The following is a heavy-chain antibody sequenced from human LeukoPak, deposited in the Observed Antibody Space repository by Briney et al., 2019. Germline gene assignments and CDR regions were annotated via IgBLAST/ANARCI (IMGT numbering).Heavy chain of an antibody. V-gene: IGHV3-7*01. Sequence: GGSLRLSCAASGFTFSTYWMTWVRQAPGKGLEWVANIRQDGSEKYYVDSVKGRFTISRDNAKKSLYLQMNSLRIEDTAVYYCARDPVDAPWGQGTLVTVSS. CDR1: GFTFSTYW. D-gene: IGHD5-12*01. J-gene: IGHJ5*02. CDR3: ARDPVDAP. CDR2: IRQDGSEK.